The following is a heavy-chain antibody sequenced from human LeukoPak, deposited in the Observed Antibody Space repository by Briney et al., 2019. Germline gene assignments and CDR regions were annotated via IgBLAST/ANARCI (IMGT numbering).Heavy chain of an antibody. J-gene: IGHJ4*02. CDR1: GFTFSSYA. D-gene: IGHD6-19*01. CDR2: ISGSGGST. V-gene: IGHV3-23*01. CDR3: AKTSGWPYYFDY. Sequence: GGSLRLSCAASGFTFSSYAVSWVRQAPGKGLEWVSAISGSGGSTYYADSVEGRFTTSRDNSKNTVYLQVNSLRAEDTAEYYCAKTSGWPYYFDYWGQGTLVTVSS.